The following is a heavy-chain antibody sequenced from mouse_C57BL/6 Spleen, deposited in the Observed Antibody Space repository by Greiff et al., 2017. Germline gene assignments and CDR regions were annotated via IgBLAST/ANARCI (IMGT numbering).Heavy chain of an antibody. CDR3: ARSYSNDWYFDV. V-gene: IGHV1-55*01. CDR1: GYTFTSYW. Sequence: QVQLQQPGAELVKPGASVKMSCKASGYTFTSYWITWVKQRPGQGLEWIGDIYPGSGSTNYNEKFKSKATLTVDTSSSTAYMQHSSLTYEDSAVYYCARSYSNDWYFDVWGTGTTVTVSA. CDR2: IYPGSGST. J-gene: IGHJ1*03. D-gene: IGHD2-5*01.